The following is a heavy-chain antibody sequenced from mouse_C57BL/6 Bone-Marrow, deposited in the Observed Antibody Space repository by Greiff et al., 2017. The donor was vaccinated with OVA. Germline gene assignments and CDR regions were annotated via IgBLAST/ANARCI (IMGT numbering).Heavy chain of an antibody. J-gene: IGHJ4*01. CDR1: DSEVFPIAY. CDR2: ILPSIGRT. V-gene: IGHV15-2*01. D-gene: IGHD1-1*01. CDR3: ARNYYGSSGDAMDY. Sequence: VQLQQSGSELRRPGSSVTLSCKDLDSEVFPIAYMSWVRQKPGHGFEWIGGILPSIGRTIYGENFEDKATLDADTLSNTTYLDLYSMTSEDSAIYYCARNYYGSSGDAMDYWGQGTSVTVSA.